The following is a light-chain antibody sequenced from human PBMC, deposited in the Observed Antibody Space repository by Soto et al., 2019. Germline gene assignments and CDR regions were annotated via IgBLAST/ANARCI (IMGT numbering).Light chain of an antibody. CDR2: GAS. J-gene: IGKJ2*01. CDR1: QSVRSNY. Sequence: EIVLTQSPGTLSLSPGERATLSCRASQSVRSNYLAWYQQKPGQAPRLLIYGASSRATGIPDRFSGSGSGTDFTLTISRLEPEDFAVYYCQHYGCSAYTFGQGTTLEIK. V-gene: IGKV3-20*01. CDR3: QHYGCSAYT.